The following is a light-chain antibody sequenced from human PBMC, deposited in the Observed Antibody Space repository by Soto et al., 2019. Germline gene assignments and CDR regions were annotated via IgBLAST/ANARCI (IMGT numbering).Light chain of an antibody. V-gene: IGKV1-5*01. CDR3: QQYKSYSPRT. CDR1: QSISSW. J-gene: IGKJ1*01. CDR2: DAS. Sequence: DIQLTQSPSTLSASVGDRFTITCLASQSISSWLAWYQQKPGKAPDLLISDASRLESGVPSRFSGGGSGTEFTLTISDLQPDDFATYYCQQYKSYSPRTFGQGTKVDI.